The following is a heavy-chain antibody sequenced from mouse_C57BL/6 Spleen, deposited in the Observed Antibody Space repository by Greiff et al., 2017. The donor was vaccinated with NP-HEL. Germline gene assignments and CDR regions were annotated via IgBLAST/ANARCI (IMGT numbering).Heavy chain of an antibody. J-gene: IGHJ4*01. D-gene: IGHD1-1*01. CDR2: IYPRSGNT. Sequence: QVQLKESGAELARPGASVKLSCKASGYTFTSYGISWVKQRTGQGLEWIGEIYPRSGNTYYNEKFKGKATLTADKSSSTANMELRSLTSEDSAVYFCAGGYYGSRDYAMDYWGQGTSVTVSS. CDR1: GYTFTSYG. V-gene: IGHV1-81*01. CDR3: AGGYYGSRDYAMDY.